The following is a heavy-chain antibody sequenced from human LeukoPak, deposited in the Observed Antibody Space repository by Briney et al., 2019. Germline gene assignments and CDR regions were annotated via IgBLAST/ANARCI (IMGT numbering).Heavy chain of an antibody. D-gene: IGHD5-18*01. CDR2: IYSGGST. Sequence: GGSLRLSCAASGFTFSSYGMHWVRQAPGKGLEWVSVIYSGGSTYYADSVKGRFTISRDNSKNTLYLQMNSLRAEDTAVYYCARDELPVDTAIHYPRDERRSTPSDYWGQGTLVTVSS. J-gene: IGHJ4*02. CDR3: ARDELPVDTAIHYPRDERRSTPSDY. CDR1: GFTFSSYG. V-gene: IGHV3-53*01.